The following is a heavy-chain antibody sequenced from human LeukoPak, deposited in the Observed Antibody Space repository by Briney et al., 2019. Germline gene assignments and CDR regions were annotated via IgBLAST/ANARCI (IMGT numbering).Heavy chain of an antibody. D-gene: IGHD6-6*01. V-gene: IGHV1-8*01. CDR1: GYTFTSYD. CDR2: MNPNSGNT. J-gene: IGHJ6*03. CDR3: ASSSSHRLGYYYYMDV. Sequence: EASVKVSCKASGYTFTSYDINWVRQATGQGLEWMGWMNPNSGNTGYAQKFQGRVTMTRNTSISTAYMELSSLRSEDTAVYYCASSSSHRLGYYYYMDVWGKGTTVTVSS.